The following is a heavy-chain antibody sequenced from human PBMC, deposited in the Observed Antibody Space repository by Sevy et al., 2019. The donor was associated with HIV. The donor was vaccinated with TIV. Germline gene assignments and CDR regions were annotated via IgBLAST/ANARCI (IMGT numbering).Heavy chain of an antibody. CDR2: FVALFRTS. Sequence: ASVKVSCKASGGTFSSYAINWVRQAPGQGLEWMGGFVALFRTSHYAQKFQGRVTISADESSNTVYMDLSSLTSEDTAVYYCARWGNWNGRGDVWGQGTTVTVSS. D-gene: IGHD1-1*01. V-gene: IGHV1-69*13. J-gene: IGHJ6*02. CDR3: ARWGNWNGRGDV. CDR1: GGTFSSYA.